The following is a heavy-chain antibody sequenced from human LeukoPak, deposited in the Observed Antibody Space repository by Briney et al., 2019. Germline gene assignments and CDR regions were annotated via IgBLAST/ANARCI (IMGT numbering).Heavy chain of an antibody. CDR2: INHSGST. CDR3: ARVLAGYFDY. CDR1: GGSFSGYY. J-gene: IGHJ4*02. V-gene: IGHV4-34*01. Sequence: SETLSLTCAVYGGSFSGYYWSWIRQPPGKGLEWIGEINHSGSTNYNPSLKSRVTISVDTSKNQFSLKLSSVTAADTAVYYCARVLAGYFDYWSQGTLVTVSS. D-gene: IGHD6-25*01.